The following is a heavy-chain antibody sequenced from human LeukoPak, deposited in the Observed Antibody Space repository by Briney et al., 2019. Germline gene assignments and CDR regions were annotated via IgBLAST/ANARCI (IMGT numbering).Heavy chain of an antibody. Sequence: GGSLRLSCAASGFTFSSYSMNWVRQAPGKGLEWVSSISSSSSYIYYADSAKGRFTISRDNAKNSLYLQMNTLRAENTPVYYCARGRGVGATLQSFAYWGQGTLSPSPQ. CDR3: ARGRGVGATLQSFAY. CDR2: ISSSSSYI. V-gene: IGHV3-21*01. J-gene: IGHJ4*02. D-gene: IGHD1-26*01. CDR1: GFTFSSYS.